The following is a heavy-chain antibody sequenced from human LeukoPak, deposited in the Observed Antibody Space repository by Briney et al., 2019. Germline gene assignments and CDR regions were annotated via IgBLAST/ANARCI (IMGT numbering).Heavy chain of an antibody. CDR2: ISGSGGST. D-gene: IGHD3-10*01. Sequence: PGGSLRLSCAASGFTFDDYGMSWVRQAPGKGLEWVSAISGSGGSTYYADSVKGRFTISRDNSKNTLYLQMNSLRAEDTAVYYCAKRWTYYYGSGEGWGQGTLVTVSS. J-gene: IGHJ4*02. V-gene: IGHV3-23*01. CDR1: GFTFDDYG. CDR3: AKRWTYYYGSGEG.